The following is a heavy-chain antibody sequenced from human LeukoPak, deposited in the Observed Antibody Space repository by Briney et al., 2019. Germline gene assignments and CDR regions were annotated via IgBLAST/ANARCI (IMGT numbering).Heavy chain of an antibody. CDR3: AKDGNPYCSSTSCYSPPRY. D-gene: IGHD2-2*01. J-gene: IGHJ4*02. CDR2: ISYDGSNK. Sequence: GGSLRLSCAASGFTFSSYGMHWVRQAPGKGLEWVAVISYDGSNKYYADSVKGRFTISRDNSKNTLYLQMNSLRAEDTAVYYCAKDGNPYCSSTSCYSPPRYWGQGTLVTVSS. CDR1: GFTFSSYG. V-gene: IGHV3-30*18.